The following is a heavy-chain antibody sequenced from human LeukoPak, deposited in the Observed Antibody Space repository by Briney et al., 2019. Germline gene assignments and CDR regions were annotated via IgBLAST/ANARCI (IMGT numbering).Heavy chain of an antibody. CDR1: GFTFSSYW. V-gene: IGHV3-7*01. Sequence: GGSLRLSCATSGFTFSSYWMSWVRQAPWKGLEWVAHINQDTSEKYYVDSVKGRFTISRDNAKNSLYLQMNSLRVEDTAVYYCARPGGYTYGFFDYWGQGTLVNVSS. D-gene: IGHD5-18*01. J-gene: IGHJ4*02. CDR3: ARPGGYTYGFFDY. CDR2: INQDTSEK.